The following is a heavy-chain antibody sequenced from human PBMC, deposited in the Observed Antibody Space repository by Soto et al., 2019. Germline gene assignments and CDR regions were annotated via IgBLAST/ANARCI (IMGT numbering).Heavy chain of an antibody. V-gene: IGHV3-23*01. Sequence: PGGLLRLSCAAAGFTFSSYGMNWVSKAPGKGLEWVSVISGSGGTTYYADSVKGRFTISRDNSNNTLYLQMNSLRADDTAVYYCAKDEFDSGGYYGSWCQGTLVTVSS. J-gene: IGHJ5*02. D-gene: IGHD3-22*01. CDR2: ISGSGGTT. CDR1: GFTFSSYG. CDR3: AKDEFDSGGYYGS.